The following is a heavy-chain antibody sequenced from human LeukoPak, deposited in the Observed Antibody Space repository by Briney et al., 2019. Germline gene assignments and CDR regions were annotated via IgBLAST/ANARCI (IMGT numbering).Heavy chain of an antibody. CDR1: GGSISSGSYY. J-gene: IGHJ4*02. CDR3: ARLMVRGVIDY. V-gene: IGHV4-39*07. Sequence: KPSETLSLTCTVSGGSISSGSYYWCWIRQPAGKGLEWIGSIYHSGSTYYNPSLKSRVTISVDTSKNQFSLKLSSVTAADTAVYYCARLMVRGVIDYWGQGTLVTVSS. CDR2: IYHSGST. D-gene: IGHD3-10*01.